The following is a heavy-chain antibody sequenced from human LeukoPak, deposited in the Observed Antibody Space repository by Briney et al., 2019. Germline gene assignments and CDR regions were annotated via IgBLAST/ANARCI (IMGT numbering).Heavy chain of an antibody. V-gene: IGHV3-30*04. CDR2: ISYDGSNK. CDR1: GFTFSSYA. D-gene: IGHD2-15*01. Sequence: PGGSLRLSCAASGFTFSSYAMHWVRQAPGKGLEWVAVISYDGSNKYYADSVKGRFTISRDNAKNSLYLQMNSLRAEDTAVYYCARDLGDCSGGSCYYYFDYWGQGTLVTVSS. CDR3: ARDLGDCSGGSCYYYFDY. J-gene: IGHJ4*02.